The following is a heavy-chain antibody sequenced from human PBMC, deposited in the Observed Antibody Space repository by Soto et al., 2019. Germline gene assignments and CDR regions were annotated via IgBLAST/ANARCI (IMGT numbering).Heavy chain of an antibody. CDR3: ARVMISGFGELLYRYYYYYYGMDV. CDR1: GFTFSSYS. CDR2: ISSSSSTI. Sequence: EVQLVESGGGLVQPGGSLRLSCAASGFTFSSYSMNWVRQAPGKGLEWVSYISSSSSTIYYADSVKGRFTISRDNAKNSLCLQMNSLRDEDTAVYYCARVMISGFGELLYRYYYYYYGMDVWGQGTTVTVSS. D-gene: IGHD3-10*01. J-gene: IGHJ6*02. V-gene: IGHV3-48*02.